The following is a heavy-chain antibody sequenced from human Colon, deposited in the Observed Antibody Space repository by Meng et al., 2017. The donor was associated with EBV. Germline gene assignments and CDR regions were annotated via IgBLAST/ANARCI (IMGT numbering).Heavy chain of an antibody. D-gene: IGHD2-21*01. J-gene: IGHJ4*02. CDR2: VYHTGST. CDR3: ARVWQSLTAFFDS. V-gene: IGHV4-4*02. CDR1: GGSISSSHW. Sequence: GQLQESGPGRGKPSGTLPLTCAVSGGSISSSHWWTWVRQPPGKGLEWIGEVYHTGSTKYNPSLKRRLTISVDKSKNQFSLNLTSVTAADTAVYYCARVWQSLTAFFDSWGQGTLVTVSS.